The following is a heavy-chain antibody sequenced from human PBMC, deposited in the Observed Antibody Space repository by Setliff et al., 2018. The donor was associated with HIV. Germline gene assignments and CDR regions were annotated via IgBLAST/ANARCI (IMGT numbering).Heavy chain of an antibody. V-gene: IGHV3-7*01. CDR1: GYTFSSYW. D-gene: IGHD2-15*01. CDR2: IKQDGSEK. Sequence: GESLKISCAASGYTFSSYWMTWIRQAPGKGLEWVANIKQDGSEKYYVVSVKGRFTISSDNAKNSLYLQMNSLRAQDTAVYYCARDPAVVIPGYFDLWGRGTLVTVSS. J-gene: IGHJ2*01. CDR3: ARDPAVVIPGYFDL.